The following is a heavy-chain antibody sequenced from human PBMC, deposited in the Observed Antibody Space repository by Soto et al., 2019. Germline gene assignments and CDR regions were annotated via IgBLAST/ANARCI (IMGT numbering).Heavy chain of an antibody. CDR2: IGVGSGNR. D-gene: IGHD2-8*01. CDR3: AALGVNFDH. CDR1: GFTFTSSA. J-gene: IGHJ4*02. V-gene: IGHV1-58*01. Sequence: SVKGSCTASGFTFTSSAVQWVRQARGQRLEWIGWIGVGSGNRHYAQKFQERVTITRDMSTNTAYMELSSLRSEDTAVYYCAALGVNFDHWGQGTLVTGSS.